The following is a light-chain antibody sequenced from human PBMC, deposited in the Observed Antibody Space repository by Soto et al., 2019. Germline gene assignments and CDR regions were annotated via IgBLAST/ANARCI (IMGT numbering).Light chain of an antibody. Sequence: QSALTQPASVSGSPGQSITISCTGTSSDVGSYNLVSWYQQHPGKAPKLMIYEVSKRPSGVSNRFSGSKSGNTASLTISGLQAEDEADYYCCSYAGSITLFGTGTKLTVL. J-gene: IGLJ1*01. CDR3: CSYAGSITL. CDR1: SSDVGSYNL. V-gene: IGLV2-23*02. CDR2: EVS.